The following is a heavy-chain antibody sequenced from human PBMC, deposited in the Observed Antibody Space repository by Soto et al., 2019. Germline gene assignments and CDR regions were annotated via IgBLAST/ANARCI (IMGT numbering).Heavy chain of an antibody. J-gene: IGHJ6*03. CDR3: ARGTIAAACISVDQEEINYYYYMDV. V-gene: IGHV4-59*01. D-gene: IGHD6-13*01. CDR1: GGSISSYY. Sequence: SEILSLPCTVSGGSISSYYWSWIRQPQGKGLEWIGYIYYSGGTNYNPSLKSRVTISVDTSKNQFSLKLSSVTAADTAVYYCARGTIAAACISVDQEEINYYYYMDVWGKGTTVTVSS. CDR2: IYYSGGT.